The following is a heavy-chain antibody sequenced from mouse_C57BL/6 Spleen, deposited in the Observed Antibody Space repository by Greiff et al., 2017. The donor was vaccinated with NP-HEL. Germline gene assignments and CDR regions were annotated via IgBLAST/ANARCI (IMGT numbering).Heavy chain of an antibody. CDR2: IYPGDGDP. CDR3: ARDYYSNPYAMDY. Sequence: QVQLQQSGPELVKPGASVKISCKASGYAFSSSWMNWVKQRPGKGLEWIGRIYPGDGDPNYNGKFKGKATLTADKSSSTAYMQLSSQTSEDSAVNFCARDYYSNPYAMDYWGQGTSVTVSS. J-gene: IGHJ4*01. V-gene: IGHV1-82*01. CDR1: GYAFSSSW. D-gene: IGHD2-5*01.